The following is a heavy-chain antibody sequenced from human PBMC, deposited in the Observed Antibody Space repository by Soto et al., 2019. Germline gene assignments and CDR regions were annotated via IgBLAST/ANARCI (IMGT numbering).Heavy chain of an antibody. CDR1: GGTFSSYA. V-gene: IGHV1-69*13. CDR2: IIPIFGTA. CDR3: ASPPRMVRGGGAGGHDAFDI. Sequence: SVKVSCKASGGTFSSYAISWVRQAPGQGLEWMGGIIPIFGTANYAQKFQGRVTITADESTSTAYMELSSLRSEDTAVYYCASPPRMVRGGGAGGHDAFDIWGQGTMVTV. D-gene: IGHD3-10*01. J-gene: IGHJ3*02.